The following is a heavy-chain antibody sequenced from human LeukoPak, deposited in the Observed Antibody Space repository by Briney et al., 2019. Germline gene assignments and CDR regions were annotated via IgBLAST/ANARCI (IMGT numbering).Heavy chain of an antibody. CDR2: IYPSDSDT. CDR1: GSIFTSFW. Sequence: GASPHTSWKGSGSIFTSFWIGWVRQLPGKGEGGVGIIYPSDSDTRYSPSFHGRVAISAVKSISTAYLQSSSLKASDPAMYYCARGANYYDSGHIDYWGQGTLVTVSS. J-gene: IGHJ4*02. D-gene: IGHD3-22*01. V-gene: IGHV5-51*01. CDR3: ARGANYYDSGHIDY.